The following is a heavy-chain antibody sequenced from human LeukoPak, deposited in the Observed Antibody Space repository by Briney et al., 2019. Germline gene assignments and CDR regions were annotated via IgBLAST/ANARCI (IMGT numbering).Heavy chain of an antibody. Sequence: ASVKVSCEASGYTFTGYYMHWVRQAPGQGLEWMGWINPNSGGTNYAQKFQGRVTMTRDTSISTAYMELSRLRSDDTAVYYCALAGIAARPGFGVDYWGQGTLVTVSS. CDR3: ALAGIAARPGFGVDY. CDR1: GYTFTGYY. J-gene: IGHJ4*02. CDR2: INPNSGGT. V-gene: IGHV1-2*02. D-gene: IGHD6-6*01.